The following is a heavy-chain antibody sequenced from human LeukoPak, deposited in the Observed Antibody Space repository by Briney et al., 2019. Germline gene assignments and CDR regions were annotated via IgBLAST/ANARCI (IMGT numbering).Heavy chain of an antibody. V-gene: IGHV3-15*01. CDR2: FKSKTDGGTT. D-gene: IGHD2-15*01. J-gene: IGHJ4*02. CDR1: AFTFRNAW. CDR3: TTEERVSSGYCSGGSCYIDY. Sequence: PGGSLRLSCAPSAFTFRNAWMNWVRQAPGKGLGWVGRFKSKTDGGTTNHASTVKGRFIISRDDSKNTLYLQMNSLKTEDTAVYYCTTEERVSSGYCSGGSCYIDYWGQGTLVTVSS.